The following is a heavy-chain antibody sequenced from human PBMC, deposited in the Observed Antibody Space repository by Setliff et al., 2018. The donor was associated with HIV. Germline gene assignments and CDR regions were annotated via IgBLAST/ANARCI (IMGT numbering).Heavy chain of an antibody. D-gene: IGHD6-19*01. J-gene: IGHJ6*03. CDR2: IFSNDEK. Sequence: SGPTLVNPTETLTLTCTVSGFSLSNARMGVSWIRQPPGKALEWLAHIFSNDEKSYSTSLKSMLTISKDTSKSQVVLTMTNMDPVDTATYYCARYSSGHSDYYYYYMDVWGKGTTVTVSS. CDR1: GFSLSNARMG. V-gene: IGHV2-26*01. CDR3: ARYSSGHSDYYYYYMDV.